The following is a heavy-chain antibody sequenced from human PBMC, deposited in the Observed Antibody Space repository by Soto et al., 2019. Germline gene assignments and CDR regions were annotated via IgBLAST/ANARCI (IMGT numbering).Heavy chain of an antibody. V-gene: IGHV1-69*01. CDR2: IIPMFGTS. D-gene: IGHD3-22*01. J-gene: IGHJ4*02. CDR3: AGYYYDNNYYRFDH. CDR1: GGTFRKFA. Sequence: QVQVVQSGAEVKPPGSSVKVSCQPSGGTFRKFALSWVRQVPGQGLEWLGGIIPMFGTSTYSPNIEGRLTITADESTSTAYMELSSLTSEDTAVYYCAGYYYDNNYYRFDHWGQGTLVTVAS.